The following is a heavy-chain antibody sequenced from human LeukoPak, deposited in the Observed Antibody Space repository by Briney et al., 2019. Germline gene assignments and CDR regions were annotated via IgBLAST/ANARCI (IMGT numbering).Heavy chain of an antibody. J-gene: IGHJ4*02. Sequence: SVKVSCKASGGTSSSYAISWVRQAPGQGLEWMGRIIPIFGTANYAQKFQGRVTITTDESTSTAYMELSSLRSEDTAVYYCARSDYGDWINFDYWGQGTLVTVSS. V-gene: IGHV1-69*05. CDR2: IIPIFGTA. CDR1: GGTSSSYA. D-gene: IGHD4-17*01. CDR3: ARSDYGDWINFDY.